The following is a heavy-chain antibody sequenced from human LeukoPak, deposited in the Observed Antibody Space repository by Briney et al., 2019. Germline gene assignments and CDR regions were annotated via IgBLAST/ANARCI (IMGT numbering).Heavy chain of an antibody. V-gene: IGHV1-2*02. CDR1: GYTFTGYY. Sequence: ASVKVSCKASGYTFTGYYMHWSRQAPGQGLEWMGWINPNSGGTNYAQKFQGRVTMTRDTSISTAYMELSRLRSDDPAVYYCARDPYYDILTGYYRHWGQGTLVTVSS. CDR3: ARDPYYDILTGYYRH. D-gene: IGHD3-9*01. CDR2: INPNSGGT. J-gene: IGHJ1*01.